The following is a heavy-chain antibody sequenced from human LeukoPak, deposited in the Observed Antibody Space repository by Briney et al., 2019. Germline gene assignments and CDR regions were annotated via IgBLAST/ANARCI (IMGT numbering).Heavy chain of an antibody. Sequence: GGSLRLSCAASGFTFSTYAMSWVRQAPGKGLEWVSYISSSTSTIYYADSVKGRFTISRDNAKNSLYLQMNSLRAEDTAVYYCARLPVVPAAIIYYYYNYMDVWGKGTTVTVSS. J-gene: IGHJ6*03. D-gene: IGHD2-2*01. CDR2: ISSSTSTI. CDR1: GFTFSTYA. V-gene: IGHV3-48*01. CDR3: ARLPVVPAAIIYYYYNYMDV.